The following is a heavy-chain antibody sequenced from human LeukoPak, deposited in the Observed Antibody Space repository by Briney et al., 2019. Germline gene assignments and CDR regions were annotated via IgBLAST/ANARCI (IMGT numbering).Heavy chain of an antibody. CDR1: GYTFTGYY. D-gene: IGHD4-17*01. CDR2: INPNCGGT. V-gene: IGHV1-2*02. Sequence: ASVKVSCKASGYTFTGYYMHWVRQAPGQGLEWMGWINPNCGGTNYAQKFQGRVTMTRDTSISTAYMELSSLRSEDTAVYYCAMSPLTTVTRLPDYWGQGTLVTVSS. J-gene: IGHJ4*02. CDR3: AMSPLTTVTRLPDY.